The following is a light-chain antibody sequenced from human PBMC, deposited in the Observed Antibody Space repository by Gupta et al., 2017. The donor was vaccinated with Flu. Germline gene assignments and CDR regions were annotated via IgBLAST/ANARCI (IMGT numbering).Light chain of an antibody. J-gene: IGLJ1*01. CDR1: SNDVGGSNR. Sequence: QSAPTQPRSGFGSPGQSVTNSCTGSSNDVGGSNRVSWYQQRPGKAPKLILYDVTERPSGVPDRFSGSKSGNTASLTISGLQADDEADYYCSSHAGRVTWVFGTGTTVTVL. CDR2: DVT. CDR3: SSHAGRVTWV. V-gene: IGLV2-11*01.